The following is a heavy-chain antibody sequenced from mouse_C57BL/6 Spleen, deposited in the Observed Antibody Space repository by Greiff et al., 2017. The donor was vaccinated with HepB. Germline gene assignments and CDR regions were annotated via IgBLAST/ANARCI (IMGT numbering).Heavy chain of an antibody. CDR3: ASPLYYSNFYWYFDV. J-gene: IGHJ1*03. CDR2: INPNYGTT. CDR1: GYSFTDYN. V-gene: IGHV1-39*01. D-gene: IGHD2-5*01. Sequence: LQESGPELVKPGASVKISCKASGYSFTDYNMNWVKQSNGKSLEWIGVINPNYGTTSYNQKFKGKATLTVDQSSSTAYMQLNSLTSEDSAVYYCASPLYYSNFYWYFDVWGTGTTVTVSS.